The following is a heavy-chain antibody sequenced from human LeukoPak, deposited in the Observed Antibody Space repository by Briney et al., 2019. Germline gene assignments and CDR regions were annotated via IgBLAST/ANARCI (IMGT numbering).Heavy chain of an antibody. Sequence: GGSLRLSCAASGFTFSSYGMHWVRQAPGKGLEWVAFIRYDGSNKYYADSMKGRFTISRDNSKNTLYLQMNSLRAEDTAVYYCAPRTTLGIDHWGQGTLVTVSS. CDR1: GFTFSSYG. CDR3: APRTTLGIDH. D-gene: IGHD4-17*01. V-gene: IGHV3-30*02. CDR2: IRYDGSNK. J-gene: IGHJ4*02.